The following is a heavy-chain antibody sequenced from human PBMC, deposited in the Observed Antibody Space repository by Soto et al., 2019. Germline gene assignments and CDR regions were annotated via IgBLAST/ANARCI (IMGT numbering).Heavy chain of an antibody. D-gene: IGHD3-22*01. CDR3: ARGGYYDSSLYKGDLDV. CDR2: LNPDSGEA. CDR1: GYSLTGYN. Sequence: QAQLVESGAEMKKSGASLKISCGASGYSLTGYNLHWLRQAPGQGLEWMGWLNPDSGEAIYALKFQGRVTMTRDTTSSTAYLEVWTLTSDDTAIYYCARGGYYDSSLYKGDLDVCGQGTLVTVSS. J-gene: IGHJ3*01. V-gene: IGHV1-2*02.